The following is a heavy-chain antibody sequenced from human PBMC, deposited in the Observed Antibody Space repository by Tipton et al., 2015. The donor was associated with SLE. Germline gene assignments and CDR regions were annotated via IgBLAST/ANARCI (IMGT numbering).Heavy chain of an antibody. Sequence: TLSLTCAVYGGSFSGYSWCWIRQPPGKGLEWIGEINHRGSNNYNPSLKSQVTMSMDTSKNQFSMKLRSVTAADTGDYYCARELMVRGVIRNWFDPWGQGTLVTVSS. J-gene: IGHJ5*02. CDR1: GGSFSGYS. CDR3: ARELMVRGVIRNWFDP. V-gene: IGHV4-34*01. D-gene: IGHD3-10*01. CDR2: INHRGSN.